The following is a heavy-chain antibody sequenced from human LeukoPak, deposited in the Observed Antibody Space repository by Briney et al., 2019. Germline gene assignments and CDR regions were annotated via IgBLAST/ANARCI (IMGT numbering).Heavy chain of an antibody. CDR1: GFTFSTYE. J-gene: IGHJ3*02. V-gene: IGHV3-21*01. CDR2: ISSSSSYI. Sequence: GGSLRLSCAASGFTFSTYEMNWVRQAPGKGLEWVSSISSSSSYIYYADSVKGRFTISRDNAKNSLYLQMNSLRAEDTAVYYCARDKSGLNYYDSSGSIDAFDIWGQGTMVTVSS. CDR3: ARDKSGLNYYDSSGSIDAFDI. D-gene: IGHD3-22*01.